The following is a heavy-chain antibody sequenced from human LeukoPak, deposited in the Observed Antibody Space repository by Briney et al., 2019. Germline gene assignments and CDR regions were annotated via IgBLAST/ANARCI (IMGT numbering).Heavy chain of an antibody. D-gene: IGHD3-10*01. V-gene: IGHV1-18*01. CDR3: ARDVMVRGDGAFDI. Sequence: GASVKVSCKASGYTFTSYGISWVRQAPGQGLEWMGWISAYNGNTNYAQKLQGRVTMTTDTSTSTAYMELRSLRSDDTAVYYCARDVMVRGDGAFDIWGQGTMVTVSS. CDR1: GYTFTSYG. J-gene: IGHJ3*02. CDR2: ISAYNGNT.